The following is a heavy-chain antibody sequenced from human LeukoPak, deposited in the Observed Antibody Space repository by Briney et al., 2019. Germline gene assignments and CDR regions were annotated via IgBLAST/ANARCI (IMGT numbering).Heavy chain of an antibody. V-gene: IGHV4-34*01. CDR2: INHSGST. Sequence: SETLSLTCAVYGGSFSVYYWSWIRQPPGKWLEWIGEINHSGSTNYNPSLKSRVTILVDTSKNQFSLKLSSVTAADTAVYYCARVLGGEYSGYHYYYYYMDVWGKGTTVTVSS. CDR3: ARVLGGEYSGYHYYYYYMDV. D-gene: IGHD5-12*01. CDR1: GGSFSVYY. J-gene: IGHJ6*03.